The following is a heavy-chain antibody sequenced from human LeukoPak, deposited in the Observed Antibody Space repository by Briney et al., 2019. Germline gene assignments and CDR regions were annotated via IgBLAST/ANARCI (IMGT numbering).Heavy chain of an antibody. CDR3: ARDYYYYYMDV. V-gene: IGHV4-39*07. CDR1: GGSISSRNYY. Sequence: KPSETLSLTCTVSGGSISSRNYYWGWIRQPPGKGLEWIGSIYYSGSTYYNPSLKSRVTISVDTSKNQFSLKLSSATAADTAMYYCARDYYYYYMDVWGKGTTVTVSS. CDR2: IYYSGST. J-gene: IGHJ6*03.